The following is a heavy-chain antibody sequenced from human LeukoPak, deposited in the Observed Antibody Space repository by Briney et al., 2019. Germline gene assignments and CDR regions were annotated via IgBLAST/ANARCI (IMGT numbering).Heavy chain of an antibody. J-gene: IGHJ4*02. D-gene: IGHD3-22*01. CDR2: IYYSGST. V-gene: IGHV4-59*01. Sequence: SETLSLTCTVSGGSISSYYWSWIRQPPGKGLEWIGYIYYSGSTNYNPSLKSRVTISVDTSKNQFSLKLSSVTAADTAVYYCARGVFGYYDSSGYYSTYYFDYWGQGTLVTVSS. CDR1: GGSISSYY. CDR3: ARGVFGYYDSSGYYSTYYFDY.